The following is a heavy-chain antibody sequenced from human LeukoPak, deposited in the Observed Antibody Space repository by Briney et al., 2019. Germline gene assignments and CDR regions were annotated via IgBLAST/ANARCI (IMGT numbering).Heavy chain of an antibody. CDR3: ARIPFSGYEYRGFAY. CDR2: IIPVFDTV. CDR1: GGSFSYFA. J-gene: IGHJ4*02. Sequence: SVKVSCKASGGSFSYFAVTWVRQAPGQGLEWMGGIIPVFDTVDYAQKFQGRVTITADKSTSTVYMEMSSRRSEDTAMYYCARIPFSGYEYRGFAYWGQGTLVTVSS. V-gene: IGHV1-69*06. D-gene: IGHD5-12*01.